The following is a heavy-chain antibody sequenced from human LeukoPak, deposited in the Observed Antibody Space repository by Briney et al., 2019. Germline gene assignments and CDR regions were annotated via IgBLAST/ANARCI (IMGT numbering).Heavy chain of an antibody. CDR3: AKVGRVATRNNPGPTFDY. Sequence: GGSLRLSCAASGFTFSSYAMSWVRQAPGKGLEWVSAISGSGGSTYYADSVKGRFTISRDNSKNTLYLQMNSLRAEDTAVYYCAKVGRVATRNNPGPTFDYWGQGTLVTVSS. CDR1: GFTFSSYA. J-gene: IGHJ4*02. D-gene: IGHD5-12*01. V-gene: IGHV3-23*01. CDR2: ISGSGGST.